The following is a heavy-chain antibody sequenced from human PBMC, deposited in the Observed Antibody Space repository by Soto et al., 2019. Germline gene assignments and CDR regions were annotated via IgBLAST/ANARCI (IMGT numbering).Heavy chain of an antibody. V-gene: IGHV3-23*01. D-gene: IGHD6-19*01. J-gene: IGHJ4*02. CDR2: ISGSGGST. CDR1: GFTFSSYA. Sequence: PGGSLRLSCADSGFTFSSYAMSWVRQASGKGLEWVSAISGSGGSTYYADSVKGRFTISRDNSKNTLYLQMNSLRAEDTAVYYCAKDLDSSGQYYFDYWGQGTLVPVSS. CDR3: AKDLDSSGQYYFDY.